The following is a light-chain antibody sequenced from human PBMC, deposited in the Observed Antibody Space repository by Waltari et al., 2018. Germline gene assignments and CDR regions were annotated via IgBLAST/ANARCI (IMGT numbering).Light chain of an antibody. CDR1: SPNIGAGYD. CDR2: SNR. J-gene: IGLJ2*01. V-gene: IGLV1-40*01. Sequence: QSVLTQPPSVSAAPGQRVTISCTGSSPNIGAGYDVHWYQQLPVTAPNTLIYSNRTRPSGVPDRFSGSKSGTSASLAITGLQAEDEADYYCQSYDSSLSAVVFGGGTKLTVL. CDR3: QSYDSSLSAVV.